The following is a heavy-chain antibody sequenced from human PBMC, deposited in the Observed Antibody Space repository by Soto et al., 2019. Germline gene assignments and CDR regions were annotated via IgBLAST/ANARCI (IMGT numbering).Heavy chain of an antibody. D-gene: IGHD3-3*01. J-gene: IGHJ4*02. CDR1: GGSISSYY. CDR3: ARGNYHYDFWSGYYMYYFDY. CDR2: IYYSGST. Sequence: SETLSLTCTVSGGSISSYYWSWIRQPPGKGLEWIGFIYYSGSTNYNPSLKSRVTISVDTSKNQFSLKLSSVTAADTAVYYCARGNYHYDFWSGYYMYYFDYWGQGTLVTVSS. V-gene: IGHV4-59*01.